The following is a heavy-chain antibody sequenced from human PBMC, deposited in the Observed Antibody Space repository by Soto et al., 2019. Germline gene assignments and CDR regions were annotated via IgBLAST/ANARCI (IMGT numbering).Heavy chain of an antibody. J-gene: IGHJ6*02. CDR3: ARGARTTVTTYYYYYGMDV. CDR1: GGTFSSYA. Sequence: ASVKVSCKASGGTFSSYAISWVRQAPGQGLEWMGGIIPIFGTANYAQKFQGRVTITADESTSTAYMELSSLRSEDTAVYYCARGARTTVTTYYYYYGMDVWGQGTTVTAP. V-gene: IGHV1-69*13. CDR2: IIPIFGTA. D-gene: IGHD4-4*01.